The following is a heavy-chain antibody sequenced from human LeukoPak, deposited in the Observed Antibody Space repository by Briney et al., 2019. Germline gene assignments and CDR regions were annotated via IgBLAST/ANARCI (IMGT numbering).Heavy chain of an antibody. D-gene: IGHD6-13*01. J-gene: IGHJ4*02. V-gene: IGHV1-18*01. CDR1: GYTFPSYG. Sequence: ASVKVSCQASGYTFPSYGISWVRQAPGQGLEWMGWISAYNGNTNYAQKLQGRVTMATDTSTSTAYMELRSLRSDDTAVYYCARASAAAGIPFDYWGQGTLVTVSS. CDR3: ARASAAAGIPFDY. CDR2: ISAYNGNT.